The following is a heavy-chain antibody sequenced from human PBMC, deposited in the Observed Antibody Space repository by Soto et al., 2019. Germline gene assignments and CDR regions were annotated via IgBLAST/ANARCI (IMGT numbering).Heavy chain of an antibody. CDR2: TSYDGKNK. CDR1: GFTFSNFV. CDR3: ARERAIAATGIFYY. Sequence: QVQLVESGGGVVQPGGSLRLPCAASGFTFSNFVMHWVRQAPGKGLEWVAATSYDGKNKDHADSVKGRFTISRDNSKNTLYLQMNSLRHEDTAVYFCARERAIAATGIFYYWGQGTLVTVSS. D-gene: IGHD6-13*01. V-gene: IGHV3-30*04. J-gene: IGHJ4*02.